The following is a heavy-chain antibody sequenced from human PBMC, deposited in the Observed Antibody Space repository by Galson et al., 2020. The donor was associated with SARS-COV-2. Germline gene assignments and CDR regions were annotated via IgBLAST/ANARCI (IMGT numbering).Heavy chain of an antibody. CDR2: INWNGGST. J-gene: IGHJ4*02. V-gene: IGHV3-20*04. CDR1: GFTFDDYG. Sequence: GGSLRLSCAASGFTFDDYGMSWVRQAPGKGLEWVSGINWNGGSTGYADSVKGRFTISRDNAKNSLYLQMNSLRAEDTALYYCARSPYDSSGYHPCDYWGQGTLVTVSS. CDR3: ARSPYDSSGYHPCDY. D-gene: IGHD3-22*01.